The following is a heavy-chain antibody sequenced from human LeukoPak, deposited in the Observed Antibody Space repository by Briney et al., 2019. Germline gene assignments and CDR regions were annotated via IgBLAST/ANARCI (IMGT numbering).Heavy chain of an antibody. V-gene: IGHV3-23*01. CDR1: GFTFSSHA. CDR3: AKDPYGTRYFDY. J-gene: IGHJ4*02. Sequence: LPGGSLRLSCAASGFTFSSHALSWVRQAPGKGLEWVSSLSGIGYNTYYADSVKGRFTISRDNSKNTVYLQMNSLRAEDTAVYYCAKDPYGTRYFDYWGQGTLVTVSS. CDR2: LSGIGYNT. D-gene: IGHD2-2*01.